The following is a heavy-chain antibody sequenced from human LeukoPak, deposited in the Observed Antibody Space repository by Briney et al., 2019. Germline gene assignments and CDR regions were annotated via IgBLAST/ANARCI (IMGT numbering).Heavy chain of an antibody. J-gene: IGHJ3*02. D-gene: IGHD3-9*01. CDR2: TYHRSKWYN. Sequence: TSQTLSLTCAITGDSVSSNNAAWNWIRQSPSRGLEWLGRTYHRSKWYNDYAVSVKSRIIINSDTSKNQFSLQLNSVTPEDTAVYYCARLPDGYDILTGYPDHDAFDIWGQGTMVTVSS. CDR1: GDSVSSNNAA. V-gene: IGHV6-1*01. CDR3: ARLPDGYDILTGYPDHDAFDI.